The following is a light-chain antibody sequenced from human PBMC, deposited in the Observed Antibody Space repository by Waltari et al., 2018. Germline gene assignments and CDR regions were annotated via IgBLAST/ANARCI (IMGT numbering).Light chain of an antibody. J-gene: IGLJ2*01. CDR3: SSFTTIGTLVV. CDR2: EVT. Sequence: QSALTQPASVSGSPGQSITMSCTGTSSDVGGYNNFSWYQQQPGKAPKLLISEVTKRPSGVSNRFSGSKSGNTASLTISGLQAEDEAEYYCSSFTTIGTLVVFGGGTKLTVL. V-gene: IGLV2-14*01. CDR1: SSDVGGYNN.